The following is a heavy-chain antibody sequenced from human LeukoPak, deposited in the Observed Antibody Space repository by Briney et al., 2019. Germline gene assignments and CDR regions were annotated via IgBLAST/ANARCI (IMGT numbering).Heavy chain of an antibody. J-gene: IGHJ4*02. V-gene: IGHV4-39*01. D-gene: IGHD5-18*01. CDR2: IYYSGST. CDR3: ARLTKSLRGYSYAYFDY. CDR1: GGSISSSTNY. Sequence: SEALSLTCTVSGGSISSSTNYWGWLRQPPGKGLEWIGSIYYSGSTFYNPSLKSRLTISVDTSRNQFSLKLSSVTAADTAVYYCARLTKSLRGYSYAYFDYWGQGTLVPVSS.